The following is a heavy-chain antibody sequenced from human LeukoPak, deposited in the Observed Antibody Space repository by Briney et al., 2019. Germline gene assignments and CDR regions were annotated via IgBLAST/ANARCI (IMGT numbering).Heavy chain of an antibody. CDR1: GFTFSDYY. J-gene: IGHJ6*03. Sequence: PGGSLRLSCAASGFTFSDYYMSWIRQAPGKGLEWLSYISSSGTTIYYADSVKGRFTISRDNAKNSLYLQMNSLRAEDTAVYYCARLDTAMVLAYYYYYMDVCGKGTTVTVSS. D-gene: IGHD5-18*01. CDR3: ARLDTAMVLAYYYYYMDV. V-gene: IGHV3-11*01. CDR2: ISSSGTTI.